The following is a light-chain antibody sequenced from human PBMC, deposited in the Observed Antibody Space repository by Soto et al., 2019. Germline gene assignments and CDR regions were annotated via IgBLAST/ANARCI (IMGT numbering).Light chain of an antibody. CDR1: QGISSA. V-gene: IGKV1-13*02. CDR2: DAS. CDR3: QQFNSYLLFT. Sequence: AIQLTQSPSSLSASVGDRVTITCRASQGISSALAWYQQKPGKAPKLLIYDASSLESGVPSRFSGSGSGTDFSLHISSLQHEDFATYYCQQFNSYLLFTFGPGTKVDIK. J-gene: IGKJ3*01.